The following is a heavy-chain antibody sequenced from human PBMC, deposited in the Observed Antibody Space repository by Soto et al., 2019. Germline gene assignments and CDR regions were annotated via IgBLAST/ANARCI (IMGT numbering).Heavy chain of an antibody. CDR3: ARATYGSGSYYNWAIDY. CDR2: IYYSGST. Sequence: SETLSLTCTVSGGSISSYYWSWIRQPPGKGLEWIGYIYYSGSTNYNPSLKSRVTISVDTSKNQFSLKLSSVTAADTAVYYCARATYGSGSYYNWAIDYWGQGTLVTVSS. CDR1: GGSISSYY. J-gene: IGHJ4*02. D-gene: IGHD3-10*01. V-gene: IGHV4-59*01.